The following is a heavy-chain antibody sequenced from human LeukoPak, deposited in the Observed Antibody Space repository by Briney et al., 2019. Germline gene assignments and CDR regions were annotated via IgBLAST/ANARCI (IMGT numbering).Heavy chain of an antibody. J-gene: IGHJ4*02. Sequence: SVKVSCKASGGTFSSYVINWVRQAPGQGLEWMGGIIPIFGTASYAQKFQGRVTITADESTTTAYMELSSLRSDDTAVYYCALIPGGSWAFDYWGQGTLVTVSS. V-gene: IGHV1-69*13. CDR2: IIPIFGTA. CDR1: GGTFSSYV. CDR3: ALIPGGSWAFDY. D-gene: IGHD6-13*01.